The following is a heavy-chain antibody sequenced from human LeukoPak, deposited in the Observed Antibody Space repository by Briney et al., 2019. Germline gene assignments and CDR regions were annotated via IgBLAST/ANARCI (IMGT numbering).Heavy chain of an antibody. J-gene: IGHJ3*02. CDR1: GDSISSSNW. CDR3: ASKRHASASGAFDI. V-gene: IGHV4-4*02. CDR2: IHHSGST. D-gene: IGHD3-10*01. Sequence: PSGTLSLTCAVSGDSISSSNWWCWVRQPPGKGLQWIGEIHHSGSTNYNPSLKSRATTSVDKSKNQFSLKLTSVTAADTAVYYCASKRHASASGAFDIWGQGTMVTVSS.